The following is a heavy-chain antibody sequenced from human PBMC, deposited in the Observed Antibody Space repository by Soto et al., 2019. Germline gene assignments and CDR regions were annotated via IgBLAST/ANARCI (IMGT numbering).Heavy chain of an antibody. V-gene: IGHV1-2*04. CDR3: ARATSHDAFDI. D-gene: IGHD1-1*01. J-gene: IGHJ3*02. CDR2: INPNSGGT. CDR1: GYTFTGYY. Sequence: GASVKVSCTASGYTFTGYYMHWVRQAPGQGLEWMGWINPNSGGTNYAQKFQGWVTMTRDTSISTAYMELSRLRSDDTAVYYCARATSHDAFDIWGQGTMVTVSS.